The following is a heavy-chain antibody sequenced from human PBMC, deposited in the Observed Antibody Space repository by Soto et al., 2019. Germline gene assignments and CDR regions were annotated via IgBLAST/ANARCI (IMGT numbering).Heavy chain of an antibody. Sequence: SETLSVTCAVSGYSISSGYYWGWIRQPPGKGLEWIGSIYHSGSTYYNPSLKSRVTISVDTSKNQFSLKLSSVTAADTAVYYCARPRYSLLSEGYFDYWGQGTLVTVSS. V-gene: IGHV4-38-2*01. D-gene: IGHD5-18*01. CDR2: IYHSGST. CDR3: ARPRYSLLSEGYFDY. J-gene: IGHJ4*02. CDR1: GYSISSGYY.